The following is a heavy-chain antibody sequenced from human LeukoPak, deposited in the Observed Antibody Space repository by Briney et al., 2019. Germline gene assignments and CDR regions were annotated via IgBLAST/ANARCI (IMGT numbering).Heavy chain of an antibody. CDR3: TRGFTSGSSNLDY. V-gene: IGHV3-48*03. J-gene: IGHJ4*02. Sequence: PGGSLRLSCAASRFTFSSYEMNWVRQAPGKGLEWVSYISSSGSTIYYADPVKGRFTISRDNAKNSLYLQMNSLRAEDTAVYYCTRGFTSGSSNLDYWGQGTLVTVSS. CDR2: ISSSGSTI. CDR1: RFTFSSYE. D-gene: IGHD1-26*01.